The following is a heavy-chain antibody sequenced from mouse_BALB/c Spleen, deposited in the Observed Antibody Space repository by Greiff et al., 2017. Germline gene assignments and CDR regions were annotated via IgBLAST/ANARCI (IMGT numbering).Heavy chain of an antibody. D-gene: IGHD1-1*01. V-gene: IGHV5-17*02. Sequence: DVMLVESGGGLVQPGGSRKLSCAASGFTFSSFGMHWVRQAPEKGLEWVAYISSGSSTIYYADTVKGRFTISRDNPKNTLFLQMTSLRSEDTAMYYCARGDYGKDDAMDDWGQGTSVTVSS. J-gene: IGHJ4*01. CDR2: ISSGSSTI. CDR3: ARGDYGKDDAMDD. CDR1: GFTFSSFG.